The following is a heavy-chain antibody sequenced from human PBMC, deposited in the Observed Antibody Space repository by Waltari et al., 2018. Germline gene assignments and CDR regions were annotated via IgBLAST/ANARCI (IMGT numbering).Heavy chain of an antibody. J-gene: IGHJ4*02. D-gene: IGHD5-18*01. V-gene: IGHV3-33*01. CDR3: ARDSALYSYGNGHIDY. CDR1: GFTFSSHG. CDR2: IWYDGSNK. Sequence: QVQLVESGGGVVQPGRSLRLSCAASGFTFSSHGMHWVRQAPGKGLEWVAGIWYDGSNKYYADSVKGRFTISRDNSKNTLYLQMNSLRAEDTAVYYCARDSALYSYGNGHIDYWGQGTLVTVSS.